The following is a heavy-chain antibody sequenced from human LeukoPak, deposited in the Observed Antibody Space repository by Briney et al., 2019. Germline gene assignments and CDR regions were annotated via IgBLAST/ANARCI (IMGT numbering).Heavy chain of an antibody. V-gene: IGHV1-46*01. CDR2: SNPSGGRT. Sequence: GASVKVSCKASVYTFTNYYMHWVRQAPGQGLEWMGVSNPSGGRTTYAQKFQDRVTMTRDTSTSTVYMELSSLRIEDTAVYYCTRELGGSYFDYWGQGTLVTVSS. CDR1: VYTFTNYY. CDR3: TRELGGSYFDY. D-gene: IGHD1-26*01. J-gene: IGHJ4*02.